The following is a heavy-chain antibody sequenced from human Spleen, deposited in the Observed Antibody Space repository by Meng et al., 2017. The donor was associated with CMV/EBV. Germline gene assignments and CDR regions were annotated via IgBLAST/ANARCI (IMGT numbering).Heavy chain of an antibody. CDR2: IRSKAYGGTT. D-gene: IGHD3-9*01. CDR1: GFTFRDYA. Sequence: GESLKISCTASGFTFRDYALSWVRQAPGKGLEWVTLIRSKAYGGTTEYAASVKGRFTISRDDSKGIAYLQMNSLKTEDTAVYYCTRGDDILTGCPEYGMDVWGHGTTVTVSS. J-gene: IGHJ6*02. V-gene: IGHV3-49*04. CDR3: TRGDDILTGCPEYGMDV.